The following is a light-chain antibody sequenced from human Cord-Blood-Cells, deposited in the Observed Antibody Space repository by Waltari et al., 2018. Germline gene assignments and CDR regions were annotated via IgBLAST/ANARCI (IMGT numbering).Light chain of an antibody. CDR1: SSDAGGYNY. J-gene: IGLJ2*01. CDR3: SSYTSSSTLV. V-gene: IGLV2-14*01. CDR2: DVS. Sequence: QSALTQPASVSGSPGQSLTISCTGTSSDAGGYNYVSWYQQHPGKAPKLMIYDVSTRPSGVSNRFSGSKSGNTASLTISGLQAEDEADYYCSSYTSSSTLVFGGGTKLTVL.